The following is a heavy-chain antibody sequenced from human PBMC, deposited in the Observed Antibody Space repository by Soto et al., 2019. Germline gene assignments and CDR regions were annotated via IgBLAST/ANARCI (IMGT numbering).Heavy chain of an antibody. J-gene: IGHJ3*02. CDR2: IGTAGDT. CDR1: GFTFRSYD. D-gene: IGHD3-22*01. CDR3: ARAQGTRRDSSGYSNDAFDI. Sequence: VVSLILSCRAAGFTFRSYDMHWVRPATGKGLEWVSAIGTAGDTYYPGSVKGRFTISRENAKNSLYLQMNSLRAGDTAVYYCARAQGTRRDSSGYSNDAFDIWGQGTMVTVSS. V-gene: IGHV3-13*01.